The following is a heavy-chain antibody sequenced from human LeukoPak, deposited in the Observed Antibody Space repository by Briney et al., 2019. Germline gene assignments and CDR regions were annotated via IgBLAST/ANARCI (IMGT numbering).Heavy chain of an antibody. CDR2: INPNSGNT. CDR3: AREDYYDSGSSDY. D-gene: IGHD3-22*01. Sequence: GASVKVSCKASGYSFTGYYMHWVRQAPGQGLQWMGWINPNSGNTAYAQKFQGRVTITRNTSISTAYMELSSLRSEDTAIYYCAREDYYDSGSSDYWGQGTLVTVSS. CDR1: GYSFTGYY. J-gene: IGHJ4*02. V-gene: IGHV1-8*03.